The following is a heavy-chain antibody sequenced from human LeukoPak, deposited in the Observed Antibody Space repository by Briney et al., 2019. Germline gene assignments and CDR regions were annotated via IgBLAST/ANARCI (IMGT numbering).Heavy chain of an antibody. CDR3: AKVKWEQQLVPLGAFDI. CDR2: ISYDGSNK. V-gene: IGHV3-30*18. CDR1: GFTFSSYG. Sequence: GGSLRLSCAASGFTFSSYGMHWVRQAPGKGLEWAAVISYDGSNKYYADSVKGRFTISRDNSKNTLYLQMNSLRAEDTAVYYCAKVKWEQQLVPLGAFDIWGQGTMVTVSS. D-gene: IGHD6-13*01. J-gene: IGHJ3*02.